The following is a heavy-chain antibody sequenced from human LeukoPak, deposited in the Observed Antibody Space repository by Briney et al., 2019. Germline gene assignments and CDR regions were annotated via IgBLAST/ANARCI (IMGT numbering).Heavy chain of an antibody. D-gene: IGHD2-21*02. CDR1: GFTFSSYA. CDR3: AEVGDTYAFSSIFFRSSFGH. Sequence: GGSLRLSCAASGFTFSSYAMSWVRQAPGKGLEWVSAISGSGGSTYYADSVKGRFTISRDNSKNTLYLQMNSLRADDTAVYYCAEVGDTYAFSSIFFRSSFGHWGPGPLVTVSS. V-gene: IGHV3-23*01. J-gene: IGHJ4*02. CDR2: ISGSGGST.